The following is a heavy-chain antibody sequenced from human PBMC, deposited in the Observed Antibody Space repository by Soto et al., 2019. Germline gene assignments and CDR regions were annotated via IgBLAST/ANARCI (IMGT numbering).Heavy chain of an antibody. Sequence: QVQLVQSGAEVKKPGASVKVSCKASGYSFTSHGITWVRQAPGQGLEWMGWISAYNGHTNYAQKLQGRVTMTTDTSTSTAYRELRSLRSDDTAVYHCARDNGFGESDVWGQGTTVTVSS. CDR3: ARDNGFGESDV. J-gene: IGHJ6*02. D-gene: IGHD3-10*01. V-gene: IGHV1-18*01. CDR2: ISAYNGHT. CDR1: GYSFTSHG.